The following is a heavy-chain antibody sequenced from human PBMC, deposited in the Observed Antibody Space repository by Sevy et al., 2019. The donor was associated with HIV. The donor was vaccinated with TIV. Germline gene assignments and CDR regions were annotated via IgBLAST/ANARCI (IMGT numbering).Heavy chain of an antibody. J-gene: IGHJ3*02. CDR1: GFTLSSYA. CDR3: ARDTPVGATNDAFDI. D-gene: IGHD1-26*01. Sequence: GGSLRLSCAASGFTLSSYAMHWVRQAPGKGLEWVAVISHDGSNKYYADSVKGRFTISRDNSKNTLYLQMNSLRAEDTAVYYCARDTPVGATNDAFDIWGQGTMVTVSS. V-gene: IGHV3-30*04. CDR2: ISHDGSNK.